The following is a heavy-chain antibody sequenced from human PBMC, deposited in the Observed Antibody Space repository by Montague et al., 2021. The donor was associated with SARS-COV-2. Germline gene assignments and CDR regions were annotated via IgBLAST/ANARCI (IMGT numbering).Heavy chain of an antibody. D-gene: IGHD3-22*01. CDR2: IYYSGST. CDR3: ARHGKTRIAMLVVVIGYFDY. Sequence: SETLSLTCTVSGGSISSSSYYWGWIRQPPGKGLEWIGSIYYSGSTYYTPSLKSRVTISVDTSKNQFSLKLSSVTAADTAVYYCARHGKTRIAMLVVVIGYFDYWGQGTLVTVSS. J-gene: IGHJ4*02. V-gene: IGHV4-39*01. CDR1: GGSISSSSYY.